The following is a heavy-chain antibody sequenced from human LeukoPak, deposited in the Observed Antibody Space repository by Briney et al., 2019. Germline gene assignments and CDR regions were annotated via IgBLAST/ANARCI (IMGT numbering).Heavy chain of an antibody. J-gene: IGHJ4*02. CDR2: INHSGST. Sequence: PSETLSLXCAVYGVSFSGFYWSWMRQPPGKGLVGFGEINHSGSTNYNPSLKSRVTISVNSTRNAFSLKLSLVTAANTAYYFWAGRRLPRWLQYYFDYWGQGNLVTVSS. V-gene: IGHV4-34*01. CDR1: GVSFSGFY. CDR3: AGRRLPRWLQYYFDY. D-gene: IGHD5-24*01.